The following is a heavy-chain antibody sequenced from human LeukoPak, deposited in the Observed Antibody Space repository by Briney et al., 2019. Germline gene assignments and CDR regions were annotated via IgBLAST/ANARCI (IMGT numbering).Heavy chain of an antibody. CDR3: ARAGGSGDAFDI. J-gene: IGHJ3*02. D-gene: IGHD3-10*01. CDR2: IYYSGST. Sequence: SETLSLTCTVSGGSLSSYDWSWIRQPPGKGLEWIGYIYYSGSTNYNPSLESPVTISVDPSKNKFSLKLSSVSASDTAVYYCARAGGSGDAFDIWSQGTMVTVSS. CDR1: GGSLSSYD. V-gene: IGHV4-59*01.